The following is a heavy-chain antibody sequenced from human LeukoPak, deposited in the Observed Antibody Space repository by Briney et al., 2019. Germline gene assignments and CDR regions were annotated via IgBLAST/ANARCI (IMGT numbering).Heavy chain of an antibody. CDR1: GFTFSSYA. J-gene: IGHJ4*02. Sequence: GGSLRLSCAASGFTFSSYAMSWVRQAPGKGLEWVSAISGSGGSTYYADSVKGRFTISRDNSKNTLYLQMNSLRAEDTAVYYCVMGIAAAGARNWGQGTLVTVSS. CDR3: VMGIAAAGARN. V-gene: IGHV3-23*01. D-gene: IGHD6-13*01. CDR2: ISGSGGST.